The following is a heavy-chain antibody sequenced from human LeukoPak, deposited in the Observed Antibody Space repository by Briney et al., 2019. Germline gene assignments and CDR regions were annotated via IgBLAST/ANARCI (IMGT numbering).Heavy chain of an antibody. CDR3: ARAFKWELLPGFDY. Sequence: GGSLRLSCEASGFTFTYAWMDWVRQAPGKGPEWVGRMKSKRDGGATEYAAPVKGRFTISRDDSKNTVYLQMNSLKTEDTGVYYCARAFKWELLPGFDYWGQGTLVTVSS. J-gene: IGHJ4*02. D-gene: IGHD1-26*01. V-gene: IGHV3-15*01. CDR2: MKSKRDGGAT. CDR1: GFTFTYAW.